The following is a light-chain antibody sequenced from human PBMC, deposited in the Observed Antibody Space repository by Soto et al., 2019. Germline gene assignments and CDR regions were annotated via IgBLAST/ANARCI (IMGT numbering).Light chain of an antibody. Sequence: TLSLVTLSLTQGERAALSCRAIHSVSRSYFAWYQQKPAQPPSPLIYDASNRPTGIPARCSGSGSGTDFTLTIRILEPAEFAVCDCQQLCDFPLNPFAQGTILDIK. CDR3: QQLCDFPLNP. CDR1: HSVSRSY. V-gene: IGKV3D-20*02. J-gene: IGKJ1*01. CDR2: DAS.